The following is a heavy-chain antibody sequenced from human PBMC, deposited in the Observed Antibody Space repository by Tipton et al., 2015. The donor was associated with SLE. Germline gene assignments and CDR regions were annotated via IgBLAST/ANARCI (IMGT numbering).Heavy chain of an antibody. V-gene: IGHV3-7*01. Sequence: SLRLSCAASRFTFSTFWMTWVRQAPGKGLEWVANIKQDGSDKFYVDSVKGRFTISRDNAKNSLYLQMNSLRAEDTALYYCARETSSGAFDYWGQGTLVTVSS. CDR3: ARETSSGAFDY. CDR2: IKQDGSDK. CDR1: RFTFSTFW. D-gene: IGHD2-8*02. J-gene: IGHJ4*02.